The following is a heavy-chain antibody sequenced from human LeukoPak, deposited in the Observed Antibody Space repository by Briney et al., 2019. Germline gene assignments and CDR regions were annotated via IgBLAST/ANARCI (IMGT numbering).Heavy chain of an antibody. J-gene: IGHJ4*02. CDR1: GYSFTNYW. CDR2: IYPTDSDT. Sequence: GESLKISCKASGYSFTNYWIGWVRQMPGKGLEWMGIIYPTDSDTRYSPSFQGQVTISADKSLSTAYLQWSSLKASDIAMYYCASNSYSSNYYADYWGQGTLVTVSS. V-gene: IGHV5-51*01. D-gene: IGHD6-13*01. CDR3: ASNSYSSNYYADY.